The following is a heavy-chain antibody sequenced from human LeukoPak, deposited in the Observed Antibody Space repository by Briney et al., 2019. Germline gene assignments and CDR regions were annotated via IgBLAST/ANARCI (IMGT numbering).Heavy chain of an antibody. V-gene: IGHV4-39*01. CDR2: IYYSGST. J-gene: IGHJ4*02. D-gene: IGHD6-13*01. Sequence: MPSETLSLTCTVSGGSISSSSYYWGWIRQPPGKGLEWIGSIYYSGSTYYNPSLKSRVTISVDTSKNQFSLKLSSVTAADTAVYYCARWAAGTSYFDYWGQGTLVTVSS. CDR1: GGSISSSSYY. CDR3: ARWAAGTSYFDY.